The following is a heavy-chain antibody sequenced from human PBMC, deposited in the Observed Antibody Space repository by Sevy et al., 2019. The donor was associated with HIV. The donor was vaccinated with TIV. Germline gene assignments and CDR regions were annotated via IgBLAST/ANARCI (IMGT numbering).Heavy chain of an antibody. CDR3: ARGVLRDCWRNYYGSGSYYNGYYYYGMDV. Sequence: SETLSLTCAVYGGSFSGYYWSWIRQPPGKGLEWIGEINHSGSTNYNPSLKSRVTISVETSKNQFSLKLSSVTAADKAVYYCARGVLRDCWRNYYGSGSYYNGYYYYGMDVWGQGTTVTVSS. V-gene: IGHV4-34*01. J-gene: IGHJ6*02. CDR2: INHSGST. D-gene: IGHD3-10*01. CDR1: GGSFSGYY.